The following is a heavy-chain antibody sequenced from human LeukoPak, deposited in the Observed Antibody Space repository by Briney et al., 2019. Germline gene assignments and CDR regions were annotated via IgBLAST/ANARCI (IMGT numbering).Heavy chain of an antibody. V-gene: IGHV4-59*01. Sequence: SETLSLTCTVSGGSISSYYWSWIPQPPGKGLECIGYIYYSGSTNYNPSLKSRVTISVDTSNNQFSLKLSSVTAADTAVYYCARAPLGYYDYVWGSYRSYCFDYWGQGTLGTVSS. D-gene: IGHD3-16*02. CDR2: IYYSGST. J-gene: IGHJ4*02. CDR1: GGSISSYY. CDR3: ARAPLGYYDYVWGSYRSYCFDY.